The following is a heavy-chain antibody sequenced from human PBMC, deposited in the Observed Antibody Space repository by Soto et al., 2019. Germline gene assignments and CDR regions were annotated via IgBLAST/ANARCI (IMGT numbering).Heavy chain of an antibody. J-gene: IGHJ4*02. V-gene: IGHV3-23*01. D-gene: IGHD3-10*01. CDR3: AKDLLWFGDHPRVFDY. CDR1: GFTFSTYA. Sequence: GGSLRLSCAASGFTFSTYAMTWVRQALGKGLESVSGISDNGGRTYYADSVKGRFTISRDNSKNTLYLQMDSLRAEDTAVYYCAKDLLWFGDHPRVFDYWGQGTLVTVSS. CDR2: ISDNGGRT.